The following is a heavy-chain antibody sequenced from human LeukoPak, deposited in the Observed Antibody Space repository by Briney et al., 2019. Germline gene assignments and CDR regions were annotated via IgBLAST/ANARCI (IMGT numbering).Heavy chain of an antibody. J-gene: IGHJ6*02. CDR3: ARVSGYSSGWYEVDV. D-gene: IGHD6-19*01. CDR2: IYYSGST. V-gene: IGHV4-61*05. CDR1: GVSISNNYYY. Sequence: SETLSLTCTVSGVSISNNYYYWAWIRQPPGKGLEWIGYIYYSGSTNYNPSLKSRVTISVDTSKNQFSLKLSSVTAADTAVYYCARVSGYSSGWYEVDVWGQGTTVTVSS.